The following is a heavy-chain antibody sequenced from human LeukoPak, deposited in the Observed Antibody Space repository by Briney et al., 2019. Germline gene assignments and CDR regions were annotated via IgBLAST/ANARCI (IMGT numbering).Heavy chain of an antibody. Sequence: GGSLRLACAASGFTFSIYGMHWVRQAPGKGLEWVAVISYDGSNKYYTVSVKGRFTISRDNSKNTLYLQMNSLRAEDTAVYYCAKDRARFGELFLDYWGQGTLVTVSS. D-gene: IGHD3-10*01. CDR3: AKDRARFGELFLDY. J-gene: IGHJ4*02. V-gene: IGHV3-30*18. CDR2: ISYDGSNK. CDR1: GFTFSIYG.